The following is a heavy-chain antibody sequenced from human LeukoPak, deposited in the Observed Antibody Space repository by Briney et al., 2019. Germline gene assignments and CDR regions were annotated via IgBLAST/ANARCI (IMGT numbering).Heavy chain of an antibody. V-gene: IGHV3-15*07. Sequence: GGSLRLSCAASGFTFSSAWMNWVRQAPEKGLEWVARIKNKNDGGTTDYAAPVKDRFSISRDDSKSMMYLQMNSLKTEDTAVYYCITPLPYSAQGGQGTLVTVSS. D-gene: IGHD2-21*01. CDR1: GFTFSSAW. CDR2: IKNKNDGGTT. CDR3: ITPLPYSAQ. J-gene: IGHJ4*02.